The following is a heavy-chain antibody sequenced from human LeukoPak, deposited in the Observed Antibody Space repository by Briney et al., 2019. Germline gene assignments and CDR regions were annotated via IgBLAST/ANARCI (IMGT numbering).Heavy chain of an antibody. CDR1: GVTLSSYA. J-gene: IGHJ1*01. D-gene: IGHD6-13*01. CDR3: AKDLSWQQRGNEYFQH. V-gene: IGHV3-23*01. CDR2: ISSSGSGGNT. Sequence: PGGSLRLSCAASGVTLSSYAMSWARQAPGKGLEWVSGISSSGSGGNTYYADSVKGRFTISRDSSKNTLFLQMNSLRAEDTAVYYCAKDLSWQQRGNEYFQHWGQGTLVTVSS.